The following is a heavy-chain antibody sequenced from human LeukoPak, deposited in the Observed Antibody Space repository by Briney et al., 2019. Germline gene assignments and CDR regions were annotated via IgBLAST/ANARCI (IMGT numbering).Heavy chain of an antibody. Sequence: GGSLRLSCAASGFTFSSYAMSWVRQAPGKGLEWVSAISGSGGSTYYADSVKGRFTISRDNSKNTLYLQMNSLRAEDTAVYYCARDRAYYDRNGYFDFWGQGTLVTVSS. V-gene: IGHV3-23*01. D-gene: IGHD3-22*01. CDR3: ARDRAYYDRNGYFDF. CDR1: GFTFSSYA. J-gene: IGHJ4*02. CDR2: ISGSGGST.